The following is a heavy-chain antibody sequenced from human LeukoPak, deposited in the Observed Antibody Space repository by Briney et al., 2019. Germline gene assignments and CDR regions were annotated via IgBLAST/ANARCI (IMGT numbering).Heavy chain of an antibody. Sequence: GASVKVSCKASGYTFTSYGISWVRQAPGQGLEWMGWISAYNGNTNYAQKLQGRVTMTTDTSTSTAYMELRSLRSDDTAVYYCARRGEYYDFWSGYTPSNQYYYYYYMDVWGKGTTVTVSS. CDR1: GYTFTSYG. J-gene: IGHJ6*03. V-gene: IGHV1-18*01. CDR3: ARRGEYYDFWSGYTPSNQYYYYYYMDV. D-gene: IGHD3-3*01. CDR2: ISAYNGNT.